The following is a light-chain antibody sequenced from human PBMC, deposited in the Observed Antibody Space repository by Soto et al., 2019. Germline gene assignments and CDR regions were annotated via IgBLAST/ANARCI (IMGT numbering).Light chain of an antibody. Sequence: QLVLTQPPSVSGAPGQGVTISCTGSSSNIGGGYAVHWYQQLPGTAPKLLIYGNNNRPSGVPDRFSGSKSGTSASLAITGLQAEDEADYYCPSYDRRLDDSWVFGGGTKLTVL. J-gene: IGLJ3*02. CDR1: SSNIGGGYA. CDR3: PSYDRRLDDSWV. CDR2: GNN. V-gene: IGLV1-40*01.